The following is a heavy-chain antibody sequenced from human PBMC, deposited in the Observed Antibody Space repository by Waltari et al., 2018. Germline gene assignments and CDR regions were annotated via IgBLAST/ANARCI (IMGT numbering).Heavy chain of an antibody. Sequence: QAQLVESGGGVVQPGRSLRLSCAASGLTFSNYVIHCVRRASGQGRGGEWGAGESNTGSNTNYADSVEGPFTISGDTSQNTLFLQVNSLGAEDTALYYCTKARYCPSPRCPTDYWGQGTLVTVSS. J-gene: IGHJ4*02. CDR3: TKARYCPSPRCPTDY. CDR1: GLTFSNYV. D-gene: IGHD2-2*01. CDR2: ESNTGSNT. V-gene: IGHV3-30*18.